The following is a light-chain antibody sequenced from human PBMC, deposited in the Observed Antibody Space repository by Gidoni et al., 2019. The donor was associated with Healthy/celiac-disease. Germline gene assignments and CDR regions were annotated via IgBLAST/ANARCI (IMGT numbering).Light chain of an antibody. J-gene: IGLJ3*02. CDR1: SRDGGGYNY. Sequence: QSALTQPASVSGSPGQSITISCTGTSRDGGGYNYVSWYQQHPGKAPKLMIYEVSNRPSGVSNRFSGSKSGNTASLTISGLQAGDDADYYCSSYTSSSPLRVFGGGTKLTVL. CDR2: EVS. CDR3: SSYTSSSPLRV. V-gene: IGLV2-14*01.